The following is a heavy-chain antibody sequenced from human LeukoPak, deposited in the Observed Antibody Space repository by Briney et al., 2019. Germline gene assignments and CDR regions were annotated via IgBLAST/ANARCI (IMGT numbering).Heavy chain of an antibody. Sequence: PSETLSLTCTVSGGSISSYYWSWIRQPPGKGLEWIGYIYYSGSTNYNPSLKSRVTISVDTSKNQFSLKLSSVTAADTAVYYCARDGEQWDPTHTWFDPWGRGTLVTVSS. J-gene: IGHJ5*02. V-gene: IGHV4-59*01. CDR3: ARDGEQWDPTHTWFDP. CDR1: GGSISSYY. D-gene: IGHD6-19*01. CDR2: IYYSGST.